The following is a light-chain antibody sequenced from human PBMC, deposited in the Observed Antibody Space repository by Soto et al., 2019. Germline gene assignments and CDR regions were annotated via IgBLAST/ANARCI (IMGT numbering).Light chain of an antibody. CDR1: ESVSHNY. J-gene: IGKJ3*01. Sequence: EIVLTQSPGTLSLSPGERATLSCRASESVSHNYLAWYQQKPGQAPRLLIYGVSFRATGIPARFSGSGSGTDFSLTISRLEPEDFAVYYCHLYSYARYFSFGPGTKVEVK. V-gene: IGKV3-20*01. CDR3: HLYSYARYFS. CDR2: GVS.